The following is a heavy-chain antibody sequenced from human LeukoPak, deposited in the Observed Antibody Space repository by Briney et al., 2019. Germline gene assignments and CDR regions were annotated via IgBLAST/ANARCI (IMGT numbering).Heavy chain of an antibody. V-gene: IGHV3-30-3*01. CDR2: ISYDGSNK. CDR3: ARGLEYSSLWAFDI. CDR1: GFTFSSYA. Sequence: GGSLRLSCAASGFTFSSYAMHWVRQAPGKGLEWVAVISYDGSNKYYADSVKGRFTISRDNSKNTLYLQMNSLRAEDTAVYYCARGLEYSSLWAFDIWGQGTMVTVSS. J-gene: IGHJ3*02. D-gene: IGHD6-6*01.